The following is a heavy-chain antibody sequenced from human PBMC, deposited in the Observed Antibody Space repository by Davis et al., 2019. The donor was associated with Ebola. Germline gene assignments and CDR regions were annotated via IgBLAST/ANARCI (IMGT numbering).Heavy chain of an antibody. CDR1: GFTVSSNY. V-gene: IGHV3-53*05. D-gene: IGHD4-17*01. CDR2: FYRGGST. Sequence: PGGSLRLSCAASGFTVSSNYMSWVRQAPGKGLEWVSVFYRGGSTYYADSVRGRFTISRDNSENTVSLQMNSLRAEDTAVYYCATSNGDYWYFDLWGRGTLVTVSS. CDR3: ATSNGDYWYFDL. J-gene: IGHJ2*01.